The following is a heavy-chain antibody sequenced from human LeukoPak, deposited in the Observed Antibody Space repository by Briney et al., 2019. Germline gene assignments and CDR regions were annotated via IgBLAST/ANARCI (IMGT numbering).Heavy chain of an antibody. J-gene: IGHJ6*02. CDR3: ALIYDFWSGTYYYGMDV. V-gene: IGHV1-2*02. CDR1: GYTFTGYY. D-gene: IGHD3-3*01. Sequence: ASVKVSCKASGYTFTGYYMHWVRQAPGQGLEWMGWINPNSGGTNYAQKFQGRVTMTRDTSISTAYMEQSRLRSDDTAVYYCALIYDFWSGTYYYGMDVWGQGTTVTVSS. CDR2: INPNSGGT.